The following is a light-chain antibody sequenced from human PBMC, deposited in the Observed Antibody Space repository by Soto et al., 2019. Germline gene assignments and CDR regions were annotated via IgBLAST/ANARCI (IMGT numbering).Light chain of an antibody. CDR2: GTI. CDR3: QQYGSPSWT. V-gene: IGKV3-20*01. J-gene: IGKJ1*01. Sequence: EIVLTQSPGTLSLSPGERATLSCRASQSITSSYLAWYQQKPGQAPRLLISGTISRATGIPDRFSGSGSGTDFTLTISRLEPEDFAVYYCQQYGSPSWTFGQGTKVDIK. CDR1: QSITSSY.